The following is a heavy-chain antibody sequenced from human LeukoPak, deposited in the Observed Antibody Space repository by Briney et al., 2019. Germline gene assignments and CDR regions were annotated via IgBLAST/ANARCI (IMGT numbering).Heavy chain of an antibody. V-gene: IGHV3-15*01. CDR1: GFTFSNAC. Sequence: GGSLRLSCAASGFTFSNACMSWVRQAPGKGLEWVGRIKSKTDGGTTDYAAPVKGRFTISRDDSKNTLYLQMNSLKTEDTAVYYCTTEPYYDILPGYYPIDYWGQGTLVTVSS. J-gene: IGHJ4*02. CDR3: TTEPYYDILPGYYPIDY. D-gene: IGHD3-9*01. CDR2: IKSKTDGGTT.